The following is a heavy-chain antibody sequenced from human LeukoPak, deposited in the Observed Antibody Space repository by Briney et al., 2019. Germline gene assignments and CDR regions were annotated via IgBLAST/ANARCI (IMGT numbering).Heavy chain of an antibody. V-gene: IGHV3-23*01. J-gene: IGHJ4*02. CDR3: AKDNNHFDY. D-gene: IGHD1/OR15-1a*01. CDR1: GLTFSSYA. CDR2: ISGSGGRT. Sequence: GGSLRLSCVVSGLTFSSYAMSWVRQAPGKGLEWVSTISGSGGRTYYADSVKGRFTISRDNSKNTLYLQMNSLRAEDTAVYYCAKDNNHFDYWGQGTLVTVSS.